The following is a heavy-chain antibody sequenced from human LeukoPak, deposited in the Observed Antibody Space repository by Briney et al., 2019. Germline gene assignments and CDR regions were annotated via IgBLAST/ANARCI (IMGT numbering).Heavy chain of an antibody. Sequence: GGSLRLSCAASGFTFSSYAMSWVRQAPGKGLEWVSAISGSGGSTYYADSVKGRFTISRDNSKNTLYLQMNSLRAEDTAVYYCAKDYEIGGLLGGSYSPFDYWGQGTLVTVSS. CDR1: GFTFSSYA. CDR2: ISGSGGST. CDR3: AKDYEIGGLLGGSYSPFDY. V-gene: IGHV3-23*01. D-gene: IGHD1-26*01. J-gene: IGHJ4*02.